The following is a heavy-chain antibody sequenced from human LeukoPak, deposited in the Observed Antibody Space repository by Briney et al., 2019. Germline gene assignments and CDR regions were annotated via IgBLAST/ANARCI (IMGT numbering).Heavy chain of an antibody. D-gene: IGHD5-24*01. CDR3: ARDEITDVFDY. Sequence: GGSLRLSCAASGFTFSSYGMNWVRQAPGEGLEWVSGISGGGGNTNYADSVKGRFTISRDNSKNTLYLQMNSLRAEDTAVYYCARDEITDVFDYWGQGTLVTVSS. J-gene: IGHJ4*02. CDR2: ISGGGGNT. V-gene: IGHV3-23*01. CDR1: GFTFSSYG.